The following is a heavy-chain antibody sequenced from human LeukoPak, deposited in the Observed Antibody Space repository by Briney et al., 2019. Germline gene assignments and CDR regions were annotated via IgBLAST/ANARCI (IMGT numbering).Heavy chain of an antibody. CDR3: ARDLGLRFLEWSTFDP. V-gene: IGHV3-30*02. J-gene: IGHJ5*02. Sequence: GGSLRLSCAASGFTFSSYGMSWVRQAPGKGLEWAAFIRYDGSNKYYADSVKGRFTISRDNSKNTLYLQMNSLRAEDTAVYYCARDLGLRFLEWSTFDPWGQGTLVTVSS. CDR1: GFTFSSYG. D-gene: IGHD3-3*01. CDR2: IRYDGSNK.